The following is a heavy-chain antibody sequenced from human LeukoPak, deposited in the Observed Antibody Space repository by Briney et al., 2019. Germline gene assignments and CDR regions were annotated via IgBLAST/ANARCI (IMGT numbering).Heavy chain of an antibody. CDR2: MNPDGGKT. D-gene: IGHD3-9*01. J-gene: IGHJ6*03. CDR1: GYTFTSYD. CDR3: ARSLTVIRYFDCLPKEYYMDV. V-gene: IGHV1-8*01. Sequence: VASVKLSCTASGYTFTSYDINWVRQAPGQGLEWMGWMNPDGGKTCYAHSLQGRVTMTRNNSINTAYLQLSSLRSEDTAVYYCARSLTVIRYFDCLPKEYYMDVWGKGTTVTVSS.